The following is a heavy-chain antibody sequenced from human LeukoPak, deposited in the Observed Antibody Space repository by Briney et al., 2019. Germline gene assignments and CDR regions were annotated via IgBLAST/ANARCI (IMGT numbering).Heavy chain of an antibody. CDR3: ARDRLTMVRGVTNNWFDP. CDR1: GYTFTGYY. Sequence: ASVTVSCKASGYTFTGYYMHWVRQAPGQGLEWMGWINPNSGGTNYAQKFQGRVTMTRDTSISTAYMELSRLRSDDTAVYYCARDRLTMVRGVTNNWFDPWGQGTLVTVSS. V-gene: IGHV1-2*02. J-gene: IGHJ5*02. D-gene: IGHD3-10*01. CDR2: INPNSGGT.